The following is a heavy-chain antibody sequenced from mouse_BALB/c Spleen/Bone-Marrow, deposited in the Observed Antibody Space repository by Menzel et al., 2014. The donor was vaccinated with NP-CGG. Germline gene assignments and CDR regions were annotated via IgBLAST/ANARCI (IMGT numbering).Heavy chain of an antibody. J-gene: IGHJ3*01. V-gene: IGHV4-1*02. CDR3: ARNWDVGFAY. Sequence: EAGGVDFSRYWMSWVRQAPGKGLEWIGEINPDSSTINYTPSLKDKFIISRDNAKNTLYLQMSKVRSEDTALYYCARNWDVGFAYWGQGTLVTVSA. D-gene: IGHD4-1*01. CDR1: GVDFSRYW. CDR2: INPDSSTI.